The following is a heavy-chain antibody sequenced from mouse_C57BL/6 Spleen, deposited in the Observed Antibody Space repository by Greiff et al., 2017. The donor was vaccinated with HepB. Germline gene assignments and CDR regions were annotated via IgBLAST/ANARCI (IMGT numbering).Heavy chain of an antibody. CDR3: ASRTAQATIAY. Sequence: VHLVESGAELARPGASVKLSCKASGYTFTSYGISWVKQRTGQGLEWIGEIYPRSGNTYYNEKFKGKATLTADKSSSTAYMELRSLTSEDSAVYFCASRTAQATIAYWGQGTLVTVSA. J-gene: IGHJ3*01. CDR1: GYTFTSYG. CDR2: IYPRSGNT. V-gene: IGHV1-81*01. D-gene: IGHD3-2*02.